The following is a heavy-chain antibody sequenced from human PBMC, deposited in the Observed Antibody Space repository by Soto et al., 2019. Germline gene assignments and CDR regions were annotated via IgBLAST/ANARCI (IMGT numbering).Heavy chain of an antibody. V-gene: IGHV3-30-3*01. CDR1: GFTFSSYA. CDR2: ISYDGSNK. CDR3: ARDRQSGWFDP. Sequence: GSLRLSCAASGFTFSSYAMHWVRQAPGKGLEWVAVISYDGSNKYYADSGKGRFTISRDNSKNTLYLQMNSLRAEDTAVYYCARDRQSGWFDPWGQGTLVTVSS. J-gene: IGHJ5*02.